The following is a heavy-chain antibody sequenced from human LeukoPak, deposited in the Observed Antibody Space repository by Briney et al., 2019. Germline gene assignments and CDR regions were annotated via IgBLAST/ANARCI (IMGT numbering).Heavy chain of an antibody. V-gene: IGHV3-23*01. CDR3: AKRGVVIRVILVGFHKQAYYFAS. CDR2: ISDNGGTT. Sequence: GGSLRLSCVVSGITLSNYGMSWVRQAPGKGLEWVAGISDNGGTTNYADSVKGRFTVSRDNPKNTLYLQMNSLRAEDTAVYFCAKRGVVIRVILVGFHKQAYYFASWGQGVLVTVSS. CDR1: GITLSNYG. J-gene: IGHJ4*02. D-gene: IGHD3-22*01.